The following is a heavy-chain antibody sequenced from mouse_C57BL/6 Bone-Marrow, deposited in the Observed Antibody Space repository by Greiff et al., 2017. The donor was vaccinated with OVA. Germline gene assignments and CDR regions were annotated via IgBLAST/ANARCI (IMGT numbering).Heavy chain of an antibody. CDR2: IYPGNSDT. CDR1: GYTFTSYW. J-gene: IGHJ3*01. V-gene: IGHV1-5*01. CDR3: TIYYDYSWFAY. D-gene: IGHD2-4*01. Sequence: EVQLQESGPVLARPGASVKMSGKTSGYTFTSYWMHWVKQRPGQGLEWIGAIYPGNSDTSYNQKFKGKAKLTAVTSASTAYMELSSLTNEDSAVYYCTIYYDYSWFAYWGQGTLVTVSA.